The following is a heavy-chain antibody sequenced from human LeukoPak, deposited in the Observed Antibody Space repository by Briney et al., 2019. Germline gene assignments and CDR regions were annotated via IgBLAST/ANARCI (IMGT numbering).Heavy chain of an antibody. J-gene: IGHJ4*02. V-gene: IGHV4-34*01. Sequence: SETLSLTCAVYGGSFSGYYWSWIRQPPGKGLEWIGEINHSGSTNYNPSLKSRVTISVDTSKNQFPLKLSSVTAADTAVYYCARSSSTSCYDYWGQGTLVTVSS. D-gene: IGHD2-2*01. CDR2: INHSGST. CDR1: GGSFSGYY. CDR3: ARSSSTSCYDY.